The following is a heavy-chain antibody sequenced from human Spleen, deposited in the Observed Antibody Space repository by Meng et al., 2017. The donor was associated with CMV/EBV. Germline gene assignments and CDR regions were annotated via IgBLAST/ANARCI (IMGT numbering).Heavy chain of an antibody. CDR1: GYTFTSLY. V-gene: IGHV1-46*01. CDR2: INPGGGST. D-gene: IGHD1-26*01. CDR3: AKLELSGSNPYY. Sequence: ASVKVSCKTSGYTFTSLYMYWVRQAPGQGLEWMGMINPGGGSTNYAQKFQGRVTMTRDTSTSTVYMELSGLRSEDTAVYYCAKLELSGSNPYYWGQGTLVTVSS. J-gene: IGHJ4*02.